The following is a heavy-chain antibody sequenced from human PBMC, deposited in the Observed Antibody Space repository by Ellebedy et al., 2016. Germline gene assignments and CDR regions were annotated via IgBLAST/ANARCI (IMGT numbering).Heavy chain of an antibody. CDR3: ARGVGSHGYYYYYYMDV. D-gene: IGHD2-2*03. V-gene: IGHV1-46*01. Sequence: ASVKVSCKASGYTFTSYYMHWVRQAPGQGLEWMGIINPSGGSTSYAQKFQGRVTMTRDTSTSTVYMELSSLRSEDTAVYYCARGVGSHGYYYYYYMDVWGKGTTVTVSS. J-gene: IGHJ6*03. CDR2: INPSGGST. CDR1: GYTFTSYY.